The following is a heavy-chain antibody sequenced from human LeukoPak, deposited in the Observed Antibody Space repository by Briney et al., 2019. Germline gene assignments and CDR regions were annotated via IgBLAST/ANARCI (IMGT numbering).Heavy chain of an antibody. CDR2: IIPIFGTA. CDR1: GGTFSSYA. Sequence: ASVKVSCKASGGTFSSYAISWVRQAPGQGLEWMGRIIPIFGTANYAQKFQGRVTMTEDTSTDTAYMELSSLRSEDTAVYYCATPSGSYAGDAFDIWGQGTMVTVSS. V-gene: IGHV1-69*06. D-gene: IGHD1-26*01. J-gene: IGHJ3*02. CDR3: ATPSGSYAGDAFDI.